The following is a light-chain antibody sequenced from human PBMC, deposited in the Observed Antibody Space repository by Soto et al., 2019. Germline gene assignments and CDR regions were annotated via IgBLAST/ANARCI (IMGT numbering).Light chain of an antibody. Sequence: QSVLTQPPSASGSPGRSVTISCTGTSXDVGAYNYVSWYQQHPGKAPKLMIYEVSKRPSGVPDRFSGSKSGNTASLTVSGLQAEDEADYYCSSRAGSNNYVFGTGTKVTVL. CDR1: SXDVGAYNY. V-gene: IGLV2-8*01. J-gene: IGLJ1*01. CDR3: SSRAGSNNYV. CDR2: EVS.